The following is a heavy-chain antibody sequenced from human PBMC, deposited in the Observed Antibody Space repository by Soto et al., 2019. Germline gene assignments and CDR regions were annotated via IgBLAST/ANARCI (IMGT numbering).Heavy chain of an antibody. D-gene: IGHD2-2*01. CDR3: ARIVVIPAAPDYYNYYGVDV. J-gene: IGHJ6*02. CDR1: GGSISSSSYY. V-gene: IGHV4-39*01. Sequence: SETLSLTCTVSGGSISSSSYYWGWIRQPPGKGLEWIGSIYYSGSTNYNLSLKSRVTMSVDTSKNQLSLKISSVTAADTSVYYCARIVVIPAAPDYYNYYGVDVWGQGTTVTVSS. CDR2: IYYSGST.